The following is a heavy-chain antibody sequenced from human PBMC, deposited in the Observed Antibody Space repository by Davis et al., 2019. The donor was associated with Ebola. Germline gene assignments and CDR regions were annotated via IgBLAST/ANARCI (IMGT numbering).Heavy chain of an antibody. J-gene: IGHJ4*02. CDR3: ARDSWGFGIGETAG. CDR2: IIPILGIA. D-gene: IGHD1-26*01. V-gene: IGHV1-69*04. CDR1: GGTFSNYA. Sequence: SVKVSCKASGGTFSNYAISWVRQAPGQGLEWMGRIIPILGIANYAQKFQGRVTITADKSTSTAYMELSSLRSEDTAVYYCARDSWGFGIGETAGWGQGTLVTVSS.